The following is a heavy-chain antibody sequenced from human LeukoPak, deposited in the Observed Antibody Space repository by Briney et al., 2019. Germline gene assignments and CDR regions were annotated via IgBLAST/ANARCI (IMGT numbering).Heavy chain of an antibody. CDR1: GFTFSIYW. CDR3: TTLGGAIPPFAYYYYYMDV. Sequence: GGSLRLSCAASGFTFSIYWMNWVRQAPGKGLEWVANIKQDGSEKYYVDSVKGRFTISRDNAKNSVYLQMHSLRDEDTAVYYCTTLGGAIPPFAYYYYYMDVWGKGTTVTVSS. V-gene: IGHV3-7*01. CDR2: IKQDGSEK. J-gene: IGHJ6*03. D-gene: IGHD3-16*01.